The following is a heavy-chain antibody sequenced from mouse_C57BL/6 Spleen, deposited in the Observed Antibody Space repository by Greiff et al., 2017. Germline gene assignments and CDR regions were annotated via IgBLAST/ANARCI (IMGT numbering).Heavy chain of an antibody. Sequence: VMLVESGPGLVAPSPSLSITCTASGYSLTSYAISWVRQPPGKGLEWLGVIWTGGGKNYNSALKSRLSINKDNSNSQVFLKMNSLQTDDTAGYYCASFGHYYAMDYWGQGTSVTVSS. CDR1: GYSLTSYA. CDR2: IWTGGGK. D-gene: IGHD3-1*01. J-gene: IGHJ4*01. CDR3: ASFGHYYAMDY. V-gene: IGHV2-9-1*01.